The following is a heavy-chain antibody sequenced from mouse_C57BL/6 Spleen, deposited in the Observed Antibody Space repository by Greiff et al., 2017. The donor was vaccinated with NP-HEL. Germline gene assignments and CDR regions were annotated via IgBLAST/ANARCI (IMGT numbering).Heavy chain of an antibody. D-gene: IGHD2-4*01. CDR1: GYTFTSYW. CDR3: ARSHYDYDRWYFDV. Sequence: QVQLQQPGAELVKPGASVKMSCKASGYTFTSYWITWVKQRPGQGLEWIGDIYPGSGSTNYNEKFKSKATLTVDTSSSTAYMQLSSLTSEDSAVYYCARSHYDYDRWYFDVWGTGTTVTVSS. V-gene: IGHV1-55*01. CDR2: IYPGSGST. J-gene: IGHJ1*03.